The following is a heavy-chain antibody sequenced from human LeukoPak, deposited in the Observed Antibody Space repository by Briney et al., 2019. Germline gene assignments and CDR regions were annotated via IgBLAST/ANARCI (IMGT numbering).Heavy chain of an antibody. CDR1: GYTFTSYG. V-gene: IGHV1-18*01. J-gene: IGHJ3*02. D-gene: IGHD6-13*01. Sequence: ASVKVSCKASGYTFTSYGISWVRQAPGQGLEWMGWISAYNGNTNYAQKLQGRVTMTTDTSTSTAYMELRSLRSDDTAVYYCARRPYSSSWTDAFDIWGQGTMVTVSS. CDR3: ARRPYSSSWTDAFDI. CDR2: ISAYNGNT.